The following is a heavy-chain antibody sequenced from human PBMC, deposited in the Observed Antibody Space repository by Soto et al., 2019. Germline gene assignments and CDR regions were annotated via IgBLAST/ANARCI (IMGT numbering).Heavy chain of an antibody. CDR2: ISGSGGST. CDR3: AKDRIVVVVAADY. Sequence: EVQLLESGGGLVQPGGSLRLSCAASGFTFSSYAMSWVRQAPGKGLEWVSAISGSGGSTYYADSVKGRFTISRDNSKNPLYLQMNSLRAEDKAVYYCAKDRIVVVVAADYWGQGTLVTVSS. CDR1: GFTFSSYA. J-gene: IGHJ4*02. D-gene: IGHD2-15*01. V-gene: IGHV3-23*01.